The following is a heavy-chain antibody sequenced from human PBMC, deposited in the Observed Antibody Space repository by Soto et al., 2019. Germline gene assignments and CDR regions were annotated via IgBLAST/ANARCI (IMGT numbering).Heavy chain of an antibody. J-gene: IGHJ6*02. D-gene: IGHD6-6*01. CDR1: GYTFTSYY. V-gene: IGHV1-46*01. CDR2: INPSGGST. CDR3: ASGGLGSSWPDYYYYYGMDV. Sequence: EASVKVSCKASGYTFTSYYMHWVRQAPGQGLEWMGIINPSGGSTSYAQKFQGRVTMTRDTSTSTVYMELSSLRSEDTAVYYCASGGLGSSWPDYYYYYGMDVWGQGTTVTVSS.